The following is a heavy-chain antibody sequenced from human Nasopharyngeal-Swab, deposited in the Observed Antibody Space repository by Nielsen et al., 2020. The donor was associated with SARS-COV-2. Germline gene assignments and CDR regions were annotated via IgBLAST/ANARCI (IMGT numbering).Heavy chain of an antibody. J-gene: IGHJ4*02. D-gene: IGHD3-16*02. V-gene: IGHV1-3*01. CDR2: INAGNGNT. Sequence: WVRQAPGQRLEWMGWINAGNGNTKYSQKFRGRVTITRDTSASTAYMELSSLRSEDTAVYYCASGGAGGVIVTYYFDYWGQGTLVTVSS. CDR3: ASGGAGGVIVTYYFDY.